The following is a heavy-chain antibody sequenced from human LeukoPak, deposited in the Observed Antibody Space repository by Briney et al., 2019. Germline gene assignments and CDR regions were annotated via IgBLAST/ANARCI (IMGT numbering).Heavy chain of an antibody. J-gene: IGHJ6*03. CDR2: IYYSGST. Sequence: SETLSLTCTVSGGSISSYYWNWIRQPPGKGLEWIGYIYYSGSTNYNPSLKSRVTISVDTSKNQFSLKLSSVTAADTAVYYCARGVRFLEWLSNYYYYYYMDVWGKGTTVTVSS. CDR1: GGSISSYY. CDR3: ARGVRFLEWLSNYYYYYYMDV. D-gene: IGHD3-3*01. V-gene: IGHV4-59*01.